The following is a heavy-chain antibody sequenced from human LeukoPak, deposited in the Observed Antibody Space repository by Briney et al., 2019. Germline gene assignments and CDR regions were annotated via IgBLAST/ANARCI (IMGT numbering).Heavy chain of an antibody. CDR3: ARHTTGRALGDFDY. CDR1: GGSISSYY. Sequence: PSETLSLTCTVSGGSISSYYWSWIRQPAGKGLEWIGRIYTSGSTNYNPSLKSRVTMSVDTSKNQFSLKLSSVTAADTAVYYCARHTTGRALGDFDYWGQGTLVTVSA. V-gene: IGHV4-4*07. J-gene: IGHJ4*02. CDR2: IYTSGST. D-gene: IGHD2-8*01.